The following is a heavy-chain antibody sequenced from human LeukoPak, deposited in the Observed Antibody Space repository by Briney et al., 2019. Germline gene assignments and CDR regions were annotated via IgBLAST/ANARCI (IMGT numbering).Heavy chain of an antibody. D-gene: IGHD1-1*01. Sequence: ASVKVSCKASGYTFTGYYMHWVRQAPGQGLEWMGWINPNNGDTNYAQKFQGRPTVTTDPSTSTAYMELRSLRSDDTAAYYCARGGDNYMDFWGQGTLVTISS. CDR1: GYTFTGYY. CDR2: INPNNGDT. J-gene: IGHJ4*02. V-gene: IGHV1-2*02. CDR3: ARGGDNYMDF.